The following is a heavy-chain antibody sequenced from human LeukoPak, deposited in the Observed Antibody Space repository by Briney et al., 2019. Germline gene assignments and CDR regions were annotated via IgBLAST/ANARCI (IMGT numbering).Heavy chain of an antibody. CDR2: ISYDGSNK. D-gene: IGHD6-6*01. CDR1: GFTVSSNY. Sequence: PGGSLRLSCAASGFTVSSNYMSWVRQAPGKGLEWVAVISYDGSNKYYADSVKGRFTISRDNSKNTLYLQMNSLRAEDTAVYYCAKGAYSSSSDFGYWGQGTLVTVSS. J-gene: IGHJ4*02. CDR3: AKGAYSSSSDFGY. V-gene: IGHV3-30*18.